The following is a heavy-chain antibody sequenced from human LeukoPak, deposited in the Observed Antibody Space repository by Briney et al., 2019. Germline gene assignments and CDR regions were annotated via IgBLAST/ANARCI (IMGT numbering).Heavy chain of an antibody. Sequence: GGSLRLSCAVSGFTFSSYSMNWVRQAPGKGLEWVSSISNSRSYIYYADSVKGRFTISRDNSKNTLYLQMNSLRAEDTGVYYCAKGEYYYGSGSYYYWGQGTLVTVSS. CDR1: GFTFSSYS. V-gene: IGHV3-21*01. J-gene: IGHJ4*02. CDR3: AKGEYYYGSGSYYY. D-gene: IGHD3-10*01. CDR2: ISNSRSYI.